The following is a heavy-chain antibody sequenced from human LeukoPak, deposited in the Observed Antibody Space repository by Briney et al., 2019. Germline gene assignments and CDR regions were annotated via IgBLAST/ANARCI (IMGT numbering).Heavy chain of an antibody. D-gene: IGHD3-9*01. J-gene: IGHJ4*02. CDR1: GGSISSGGYS. Sequence: SQTLSLTCAVSGGSISSGGYSWSWIRQPPGKGLEWIGYIYHSGSTYYNPSLKSRVTISVDRSKNQFSLELSSVTAADTAVYYCARVRHGKLRYIDYWGQGTLVTVSS. V-gene: IGHV4-30-2*01. CDR2: IYHSGST. CDR3: ARVRHGKLRYIDY.